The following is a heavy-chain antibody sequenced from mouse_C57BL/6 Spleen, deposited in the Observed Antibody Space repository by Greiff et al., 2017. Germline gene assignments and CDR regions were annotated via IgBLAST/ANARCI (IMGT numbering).Heavy chain of an antibody. J-gene: IGHJ4*01. V-gene: IGHV3-6*01. CDR3: AREAYGSSYYYAMDY. CDR2: ISYDGSN. CDR1: GYSITSGYY. Sequence: EVKVEESGPGLVKPSQSLSLTCSVTGYSITSGYYWNWIRQFPGNKLEWMGYISYDGSNNYNPSLKNRISINRDTSKNQFFLKLNSVTTEDTATYYCAREAYGSSYYYAMDYWGQGTSVTVSS. D-gene: IGHD1-1*01.